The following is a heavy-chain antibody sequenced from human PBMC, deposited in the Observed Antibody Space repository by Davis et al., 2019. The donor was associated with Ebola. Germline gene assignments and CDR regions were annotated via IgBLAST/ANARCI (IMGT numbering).Heavy chain of an antibody. CDR3: ARPNYDVLTGYQP. J-gene: IGHJ4*02. CDR2: INPNDGRT. Sequence: AASVKVSCKASGYTFTSYYMHWVRQAPGQGLEWMGIINPNDGRTIYAQKFQGRVTMTRDTSTSTAFMELSSLRSEDTAVYYCARPNYDVLTGYQPWGQGTLVTVSS. CDR1: GYTFTSYY. V-gene: IGHV1-46*01. D-gene: IGHD3-9*01.